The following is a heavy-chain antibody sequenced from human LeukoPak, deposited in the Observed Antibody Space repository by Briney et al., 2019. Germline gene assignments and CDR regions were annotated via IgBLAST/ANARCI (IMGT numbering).Heavy chain of an antibody. CDR2: IKQDGSEK. D-gene: IGHD3-3*01. V-gene: IGHV3-7*01. Sequence: GGSLRLSCAASGFTFSSYWMSWVRQAPGKGLEWVANIKQDGSEKYYVDSVKGRFTISRDNAKNSLYLQMNSLRAEDTAVYYCARDQTPKRFLEWLSAHDYWGQGTLVTVSS. CDR1: GFTFSSYW. CDR3: ARDQTPKRFLEWLSAHDY. J-gene: IGHJ4*02.